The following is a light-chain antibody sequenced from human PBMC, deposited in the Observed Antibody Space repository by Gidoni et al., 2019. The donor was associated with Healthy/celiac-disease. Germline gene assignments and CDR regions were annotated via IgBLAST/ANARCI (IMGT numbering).Light chain of an antibody. CDR3: SSYTSSSTKG. CDR2: DVS. CDR1: SSDVGGYNY. V-gene: IGLV2-14*03. Sequence: QSALTQPASVSGSPGQSITISCTGTSSDVGGYNYVSWYQQHPGKAPKLMLYDVSNRPSGVSNRFSGSKSGNTASLTISGLQAEDEADYYCSSYTSSSTKGFGTGTKGTVL. J-gene: IGLJ1*01.